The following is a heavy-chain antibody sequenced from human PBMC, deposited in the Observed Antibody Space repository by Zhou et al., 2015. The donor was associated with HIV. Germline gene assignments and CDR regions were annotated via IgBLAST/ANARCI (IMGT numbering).Heavy chain of an antibody. V-gene: IGHV1-18*01. J-gene: IGHJ4*02. D-gene: IGHD3-16*01. Sequence: QVQLVQSGAEVKKPGSSVKVSCKASGYTFTSYGISWVRQAPGQGLEWMGWISAYNGNTNYAQKLQGRVTMTTDTSTSTAYMELRSLRSDDTAVYYCARRRPANYDYVWAPDYWGQGTLVTVSS. CDR3: ARRRPANYDYVWAPDY. CDR2: ISAYNGNT. CDR1: GYTFTSYG.